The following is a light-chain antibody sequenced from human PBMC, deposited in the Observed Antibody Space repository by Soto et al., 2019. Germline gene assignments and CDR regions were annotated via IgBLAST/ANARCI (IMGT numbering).Light chain of an antibody. Sequence: EVVLTQSPGTVSLSPGERATLSCRASQSVTSNYLAWYQQKPGQAPRLLIYAASSRGTGIPDRFSGSGSGKVITLSISRLEPEDVAVYYWQQYGRSVTWPCGQGNKVEL. CDR3: QQYGRSVTWP. V-gene: IGKV3-20*01. J-gene: IGKJ1*01. CDR2: AAS. CDR1: QSVTSNY.